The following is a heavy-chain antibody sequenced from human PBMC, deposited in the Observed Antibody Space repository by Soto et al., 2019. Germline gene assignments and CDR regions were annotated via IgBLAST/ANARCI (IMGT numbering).Heavy chain of an antibody. J-gene: IGHJ4*02. Sequence: QVQLVQSGAEVKKPGASVKVPCKASGYTFTSYYMHWVRQAPGQGLEWMGIINPSGGSTSYAQKFQGRVTMTRDTSTSTVYMELSSLRSEDTAVYYCARGALGYCISTSCRYFDYWGQGTLVTVSS. CDR1: GYTFTSYY. V-gene: IGHV1-46*01. D-gene: IGHD2-2*01. CDR3: ARGALGYCISTSCRYFDY. CDR2: INPSGGST.